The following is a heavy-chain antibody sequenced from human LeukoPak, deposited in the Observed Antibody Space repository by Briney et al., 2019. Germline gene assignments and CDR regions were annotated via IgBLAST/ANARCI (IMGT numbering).Heavy chain of an antibody. CDR3: AKDGGYSGYLYYFDY. Sequence: GGSLRLSCAASGFTFSSYAMSWVRQAPGKGLEWVSAISGSGGSTYYADSVKGRFTISRDNSENTLYLQMNSLRAEDTAVYYCAKDGGYSGYLYYFDYWGQGTLVTVSS. D-gene: IGHD5-12*01. CDR2: ISGSGGST. CDR1: GFTFSSYA. J-gene: IGHJ4*02. V-gene: IGHV3-23*01.